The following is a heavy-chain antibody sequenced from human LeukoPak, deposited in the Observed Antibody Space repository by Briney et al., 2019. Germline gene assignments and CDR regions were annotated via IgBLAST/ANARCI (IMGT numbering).Heavy chain of an antibody. CDR2: IYYSGST. D-gene: IGHD3-9*01. CDR1: GGSISSSSYY. CDR3: ARGGYDILTGYYGNYYGMDV. V-gene: IGHV4-39*01. J-gene: IGHJ6*02. Sequence: NPSETLSLTCTVSGGSISSSSYYWGWIRQPPGKGLEWIGSIYYSGSTYYNPSLKSRVTISVDTSKNQFSLKLSSVTAADTAVYYCARGGYDILTGYYGNYYGMDVWGQGTTVTVSS.